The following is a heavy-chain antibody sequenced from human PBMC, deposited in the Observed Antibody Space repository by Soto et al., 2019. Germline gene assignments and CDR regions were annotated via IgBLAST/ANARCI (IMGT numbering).Heavy chain of an antibody. CDR2: ISSSSSAI. CDR3: ARALEGDFWPTYFDY. CDR1: AFTLSRYS. D-gene: IGHD3-3*01. J-gene: IGHJ4*02. Sequence: PGGSLRLSCAAPAFTLSRYSMNWVRQAPGKGLEWISYISSSSSAIYYADSAKGRFTISRDNAKNSLYLQMNSLRDEDTAVYYCARALEGDFWPTYFDYWGQGTLVTVSS. V-gene: IGHV3-48*02.